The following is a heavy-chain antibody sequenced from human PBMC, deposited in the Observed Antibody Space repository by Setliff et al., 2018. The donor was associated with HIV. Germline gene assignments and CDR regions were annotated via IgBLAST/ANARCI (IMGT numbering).Heavy chain of an antibody. CDR2: IYHTGSS. V-gene: IGHV4-59*04. CDR1: GGSISSYY. D-gene: IGHD3-22*01. J-gene: IGHJ3*02. Sequence: PSETLSLTCTVSGGSISSYYWSWIRQPPGKGLEWIGYIYHTGSSYYNPSLNDRATISLDTSKNQFSLKLSSVTAADTALYYCARGRYYDSSGYHAFDIWGQGTMVTVSS. CDR3: ARGRYYDSSGYHAFDI.